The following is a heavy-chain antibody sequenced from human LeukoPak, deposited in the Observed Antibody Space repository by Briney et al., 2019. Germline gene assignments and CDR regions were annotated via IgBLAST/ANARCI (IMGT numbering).Heavy chain of an antibody. Sequence: QTGGSLRLFCAASGFTFSSYWMSWVRQAPGKGLEWVANIKQDGSEKYYVDSVKGRFTISRDNAKNSLYLQMNGLRAEDTAVYYCARDRVVVVAAYFDYWGQGTLVTVSS. J-gene: IGHJ4*02. CDR2: IKQDGSEK. D-gene: IGHD2-15*01. CDR3: ARDRVVVVAAYFDY. CDR1: GFTFSSYW. V-gene: IGHV3-7*03.